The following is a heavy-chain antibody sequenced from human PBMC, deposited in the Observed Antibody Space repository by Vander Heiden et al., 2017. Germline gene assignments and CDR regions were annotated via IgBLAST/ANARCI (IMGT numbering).Heavy chain of an antibody. V-gene: IGHV3-23*01. J-gene: IGHJ4*02. D-gene: IGHD2-21*02. CDR2: IRDGGGST. Sequence: EVQVLESGGGFVQPGGSLRLSCAAPGFTFSNCAMSWVRQAPGKGLEWVSVIRDGGGSTYYADSVKGRFTISRDNSQNTLYLQMNSLRGEDTAVYFCAKGRRDTCYSAVDHWGQGTLVIVSS. CDR3: AKGRRDTCYSAVDH. CDR1: GFTFSNCA.